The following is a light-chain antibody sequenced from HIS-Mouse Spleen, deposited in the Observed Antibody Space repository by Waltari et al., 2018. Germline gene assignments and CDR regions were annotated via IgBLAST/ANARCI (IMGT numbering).Light chain of an antibody. CDR1: SSYVGGYNY. Sequence: QSALTQPASVSGSPGQSITISCTGTSSYVGGYNYVSWYQQHPGKAPKLMIYEVSNRPSGVSNRFSGSKSGNTASLTISGLQAVDEADYYCSSYTSSSTYVFGTGTKVTVL. CDR3: SSYTSSSTYV. CDR2: EVS. V-gene: IGLV2-14*01. J-gene: IGLJ1*01.